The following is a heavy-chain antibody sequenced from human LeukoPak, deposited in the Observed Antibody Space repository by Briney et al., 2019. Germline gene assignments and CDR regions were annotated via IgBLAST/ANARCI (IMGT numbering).Heavy chain of an antibody. V-gene: IGHV6-1*01. Sequence: SQTLSLTCAISGDSVSSNRVTWNWIRQSPSRGLEWLGRTYYRSTWYNDYAVSVRGRITVNPDTSKNQFSLHLNSVTPEDTAVYYCARRLTQYDCFDPWGQGILVTVSS. D-gene: IGHD2-2*01. J-gene: IGHJ5*02. CDR1: GDSVSSNRVT. CDR3: ARRLTQYDCFDP. CDR2: TYYRSTWYN.